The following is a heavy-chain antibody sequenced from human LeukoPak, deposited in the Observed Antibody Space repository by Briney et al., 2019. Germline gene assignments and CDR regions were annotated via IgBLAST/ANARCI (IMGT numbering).Heavy chain of an antibody. J-gene: IGHJ4*02. Sequence: PGGSLRLSCVASGFTFSSYNMNWVRQAPGKGLEWVSCISGSSSTYIYYTDSVKGRFTISRDNAKNSLYLQMNSLRAEDTAVYYCARDRSRDYYDGFDYWGQGTLVTVSS. CDR3: ARDRSRDYYDGFDY. CDR2: ISGSSSTYI. D-gene: IGHD3-22*01. V-gene: IGHV3-21*01. CDR1: GFTFSSYN.